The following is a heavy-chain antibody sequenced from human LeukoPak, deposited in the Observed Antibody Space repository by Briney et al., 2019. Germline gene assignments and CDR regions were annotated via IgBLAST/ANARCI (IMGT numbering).Heavy chain of an antibody. CDR1: GYTFTGYF. D-gene: IGHD4-17*01. CDR2: INPNSGGT. Sequence: ASVKVSCKTSGYTFTGYFLHWVRQAPGQGLERMGRINPNSGGTDYAQKFQGRVTMTRDTSISTAYMELSRLRSDDTAVYFCARNLPRDYGDYVAYWGQGTLVTVSS. CDR3: ARNLPRDYGDYVAY. V-gene: IGHV1-2*06. J-gene: IGHJ4*02.